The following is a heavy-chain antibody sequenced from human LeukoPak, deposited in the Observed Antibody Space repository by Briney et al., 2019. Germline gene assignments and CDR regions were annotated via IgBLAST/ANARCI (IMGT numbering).Heavy chain of an antibody. J-gene: IGHJ3*02. D-gene: IGHD3-9*01. Sequence: SVKVSCKASGGTFSSYAISWVRQAPGQGLEWMGGIIPIFGTSNYAQKFQGRVTITADESTSTAYMELSSLRSEDTAVYYCARDDGRYFDRLGHDAFDIWGQGTLVTVSS. CDR2: IIPIFGTS. CDR1: GGTFSSYA. CDR3: ARDDGRYFDRLGHDAFDI. V-gene: IGHV1-69*13.